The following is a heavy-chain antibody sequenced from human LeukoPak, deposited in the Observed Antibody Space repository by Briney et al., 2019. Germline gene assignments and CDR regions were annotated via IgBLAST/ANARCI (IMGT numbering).Heavy chain of an antibody. CDR3: ARAVGVVGCNTYNCKPYYFDY. Sequence: GGSLRLSCAASGFTFSSYAMSWVRQAPGKGLEWVSAISGSGGSTYYADSVKGRFTISRDNSKNTLYLQMNSLRAEDTAVYFCARAVGVVGCNTYNCKPYYFDYWGQGALVTVSS. D-gene: IGHD1-1*01. J-gene: IGHJ4*02. V-gene: IGHV3-23*01. CDR1: GFTFSSYA. CDR2: ISGSGGST.